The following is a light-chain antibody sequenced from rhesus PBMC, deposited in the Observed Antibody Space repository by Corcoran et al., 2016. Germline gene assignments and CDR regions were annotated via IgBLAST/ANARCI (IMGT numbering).Light chain of an antibody. Sequence: DIQMTQSPSSLSASVGDTVTITCRASQGISSWLAWYQQKQGKAPKLLIYKASSLQSGVPSSFSGNGSGTDFTLTINSLQSEDFATYYCQQYSSRPYSFGQGTKVEIK. CDR2: KAS. J-gene: IGKJ2*01. CDR3: QQYSSRPYS. V-gene: IGKV1-22*01. CDR1: QGISSW.